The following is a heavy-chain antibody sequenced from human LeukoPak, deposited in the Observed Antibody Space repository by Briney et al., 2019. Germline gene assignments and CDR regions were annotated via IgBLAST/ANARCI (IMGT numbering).Heavy chain of an antibody. CDR3: ARRGHLGYYFDY. Sequence: ASVKVSCKASGYTFTDYYMHWVRQAPGQGLEWMGWINPNSGGTNHAQKFQGGVAMTRDTSISTAYMELSRLRSDDTAVYYCARRGHLGYYFDYWGQGTLVTVSS. V-gene: IGHV1-2*02. J-gene: IGHJ4*02. CDR1: GYTFTDYY. D-gene: IGHD3-10*01. CDR2: INPNSGGT.